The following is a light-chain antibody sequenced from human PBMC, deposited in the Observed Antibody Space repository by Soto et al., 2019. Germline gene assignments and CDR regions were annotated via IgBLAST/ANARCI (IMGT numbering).Light chain of an antibody. CDR2: DVT. CDR1: SSDVGGYDY. Sequence: QSVLTQPRSVSGSPGQSVTISCTGTSSDVGGYDYVSWYQQHPDKPPKLVIYDVTKRPSGVPYRFSGSKSDNTASLTISGLQAEDESDYYCCSHAGNNTWLFGGGTKVTVL. J-gene: IGLJ2*01. V-gene: IGLV2-11*01. CDR3: CSHAGNNTWL.